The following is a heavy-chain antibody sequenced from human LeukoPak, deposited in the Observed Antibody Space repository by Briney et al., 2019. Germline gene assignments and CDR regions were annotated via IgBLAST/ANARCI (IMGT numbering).Heavy chain of an antibody. J-gene: IGHJ3*02. CDR1: GGSISSYY. CDR2: IYYSGST. D-gene: IGHD6-13*01. Sequence: SETLSLTCTVSGGSISSYYWSWIRQPPGKGLEWIGYIYYSGSTNYNPSLKGRVTISVDTSKNQFSLKLSSVTAAVTAVYYCARRKPRSAFDIWGQGTMVTVSS. V-gene: IGHV4-59*01. CDR3: ARRKPRSAFDI.